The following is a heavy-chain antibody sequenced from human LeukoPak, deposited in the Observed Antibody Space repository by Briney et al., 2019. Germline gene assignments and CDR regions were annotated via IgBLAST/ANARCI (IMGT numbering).Heavy chain of an antibody. V-gene: IGHV1-2*02. J-gene: IGHJ4*02. Sequence: ASVKVSCKASGYTFTGYYMHWVRQAPGQGLEWMGWINPNSGGTNYAQKFQGRATMTRDTSISTAYMELSRLRSDDTAVYYCARDRRYSSASGYFDYWGQGTLVTVSS. CDR1: GYTFTGYY. D-gene: IGHD6-19*01. CDR3: ARDRRYSSASGYFDY. CDR2: INPNSGGT.